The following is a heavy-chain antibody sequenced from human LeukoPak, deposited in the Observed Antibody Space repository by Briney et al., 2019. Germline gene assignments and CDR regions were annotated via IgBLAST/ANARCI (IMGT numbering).Heavy chain of an antibody. CDR3: SRAYSSGRGDI. CDR1: GVSISSYY. CDR2: IYYSEGT. J-gene: IGHJ4*02. V-gene: IGHV4-59*01. Sequence: PSETLSLTCTVSGVSISSYYWSWIRQPPGRGLEWIGYIYYSEGTKYNPSLKSRVTMSLDTSKNQISLKLTSVTAADMAVYYCSRAYSSGRGDIWGQGTLVTVSS. D-gene: IGHD6-19*01.